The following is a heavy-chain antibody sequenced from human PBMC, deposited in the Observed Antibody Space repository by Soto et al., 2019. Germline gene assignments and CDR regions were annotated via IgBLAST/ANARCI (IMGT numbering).Heavy chain of an antibody. Sequence: SETLSLTCAVSGYSISSGYYWGWIRQPPGKGLEWIGSIYHSGSTYYNPSLKSRVTISVDTSKNQFSLKLSSVTAADTAVYYCARGLRGGNSEWFDPWGQGTLVTVSS. D-gene: IGHD2-21*02. CDR3: ARGLRGGNSEWFDP. J-gene: IGHJ5*02. CDR1: GYSISSGYY. V-gene: IGHV4-38-2*01. CDR2: IYHSGST.